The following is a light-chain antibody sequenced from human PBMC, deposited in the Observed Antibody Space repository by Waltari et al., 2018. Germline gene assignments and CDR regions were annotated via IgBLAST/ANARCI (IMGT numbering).Light chain of an antibody. CDR2: GAS. J-gene: IGKJ4*01. CDR1: QSXHNNY. V-gene: IGKV3-20*01. CDR3: QQYARTPPT. Sequence: EIVLTQSPGTLSXXPGERATLSCRASQSXHNNYLAWYQQKPGQAPRLLIYGASTRATAIPDRFSGSGSGXDFTLTISXLEPEDCXXXFCQQYARTPPTFGXGXKVXIK.